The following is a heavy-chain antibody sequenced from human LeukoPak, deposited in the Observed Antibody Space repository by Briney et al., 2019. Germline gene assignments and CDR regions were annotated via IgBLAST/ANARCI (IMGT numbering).Heavy chain of an antibody. J-gene: IGHJ6*03. V-gene: IGHV3-30*02. CDR1: GFTFSSYG. D-gene: IGHD4-17*01. CDR3: AKRGGTTVTISNSHMDV. CDR2: IGNDGSNK. Sequence: GGSLRLSCAASGFTFSSYGTHWVRQAPGKGLEWVAFIGNDGSNKYTADSARGRFTLSTGNSKDTLYLQMNSLRAEDTAVYYCAKRGGTTVTISNSHMDVWGKGTTVTVSS.